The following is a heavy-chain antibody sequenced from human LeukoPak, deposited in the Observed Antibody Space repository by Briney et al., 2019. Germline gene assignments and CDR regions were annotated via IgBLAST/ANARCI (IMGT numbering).Heavy chain of an antibody. CDR2: IIPIFGTA. D-gene: IGHD5-24*01. Sequence: SVKVSCKASGGTFSSYAISWVRQAPGQGLEWMGRIIPIFGTANYAQKFQGRVTITTDESTSTAYMELSSLRSEATAVYYCARDRDGYNQFDYWGQGTLVTVSS. CDR1: GGTFSSYA. CDR3: ARDRDGYNQFDY. J-gene: IGHJ4*02. V-gene: IGHV1-69*05.